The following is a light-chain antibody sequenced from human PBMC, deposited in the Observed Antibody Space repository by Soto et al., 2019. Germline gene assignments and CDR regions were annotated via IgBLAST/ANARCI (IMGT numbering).Light chain of an antibody. V-gene: IGLV2-11*01. CDR3: CSYAGTYSWL. Sequence: QSVLTQPRSVSGSPGQAVTISCTGTSSDVGGYEYVSWYQQNPGKAPKLVIYDVSKRPSGVADRFSAYTSAYTASLIISGLQAEDEADYCCCSYAGTYSWLFGGGTKLTVL. CDR2: DVS. CDR1: SSDVGGYEY. J-gene: IGLJ3*02.